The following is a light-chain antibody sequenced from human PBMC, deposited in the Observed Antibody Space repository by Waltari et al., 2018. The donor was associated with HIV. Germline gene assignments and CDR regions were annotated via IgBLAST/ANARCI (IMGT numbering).Light chain of an antibody. V-gene: IGKV4-1*01. J-gene: IGKJ2*03. CDR1: QSVLYSSNNNNY. CDR3: QQYYSTPYS. CDR2: WAS. Sequence: DIVMTQSPDSLAVSLGARATINCKSSQSVLYSSNNNNYLAWYQQKPGQPPKLLIYWASTRESGVPDRCSGSGSGTDFTLTISSLQAEDVAVYYCQQYYSTPYSFGQGTKLEIK.